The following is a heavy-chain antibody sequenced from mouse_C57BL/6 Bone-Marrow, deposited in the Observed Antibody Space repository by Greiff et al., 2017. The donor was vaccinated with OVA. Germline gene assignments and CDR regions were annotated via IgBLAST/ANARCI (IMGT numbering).Heavy chain of an antibody. CDR2: IYPYNGGT. V-gene: IGHV1-19*01. CDR1: GYTFTDYY. CDR3: ARRSYYDYDGAMDY. J-gene: IGHJ4*01. Sequence: VQLQQSGPVLVKPGASVKMSCKASGYTFTDYYMNWVKQSHGKSLEWIGVIYPYNGGTSYNQKSTGKATLTVDKSSSTAYMELSSLTSEDSAVYYCARRSYYDYDGAMDYWGQGTSVTVSS. D-gene: IGHD2-4*01.